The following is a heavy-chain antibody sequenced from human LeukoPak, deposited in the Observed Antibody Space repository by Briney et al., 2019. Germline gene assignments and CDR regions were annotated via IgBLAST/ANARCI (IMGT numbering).Heavy chain of an antibody. CDR1: GFTVSSNS. Sequence: PGGPLRLSCTVSGFTVSSNSMSWVRQAPGKGLEWVSFIYSAGSTHYSDSVKGRFTISIDNSKNTLYLQMNSLRAEDTAVYYCARRAGAYTHPYDYWGQGTLVTVSS. V-gene: IGHV3-53*01. CDR3: ARRAGAYTHPYDY. CDR2: IYSAGST. D-gene: IGHD3-16*01. J-gene: IGHJ4*02.